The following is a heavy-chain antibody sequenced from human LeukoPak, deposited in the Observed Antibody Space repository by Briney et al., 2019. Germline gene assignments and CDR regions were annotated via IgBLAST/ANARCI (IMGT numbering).Heavy chain of an antibody. CDR2: INSDRGST. D-gene: IGHD5-24*01. J-gene: IGHJ4*02. CDR3: ARRIQGMAPYYLDY. V-gene: IGHV3-74*01. CDR1: GFTFSSYW. Sequence: GGSLRLSCTASGFTFSSYWMHWVRQAPGKGLVWVSRINSDRGSTSYADSVKGRFTISRDNAKNTLYLQMNSLRAEDTAVYYCARRIQGMAPYYLDYWGQGTLVTVSS.